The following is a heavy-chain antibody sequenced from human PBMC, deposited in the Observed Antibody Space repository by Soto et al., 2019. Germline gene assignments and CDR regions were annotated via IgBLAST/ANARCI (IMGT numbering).Heavy chain of an antibody. J-gene: IGHJ4*02. CDR3: ARGRYSYGPDY. CDR1: GGSFSGYY. V-gene: IGHV4-34*01. CDR2: ISHSGST. Sequence: ASETLSLTCAVYGGSFSGYYWSWIRQPPGKGLEWIGEISHSGSTNYNPSLKSRVTISVDTSKNQFSLKLSSVTAADTAVYYCARGRYSYGPDYWGQGTLVTVSS. D-gene: IGHD5-18*01.